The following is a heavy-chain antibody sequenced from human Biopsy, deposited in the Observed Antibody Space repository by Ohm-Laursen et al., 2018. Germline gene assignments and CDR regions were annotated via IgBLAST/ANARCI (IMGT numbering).Heavy chain of an antibody. CDR2: INPNSGAT. CDR3: ARDRMTDVFGGPTRTDVFDS. CDR1: GYTFTDYY. J-gene: IGHJ4*02. V-gene: IGHV1-2*02. D-gene: IGHD3-10*01. Sequence: SVKVSCKASGYTFTDYYIHWARQSPGQGLEWMGWINPNSGATNSAQKFRDRVTLTRDTSISAVYIDLRRLKSDDAAIYYCARDRMTDVFGGPTRTDVFDSWGQGTPVTVS.